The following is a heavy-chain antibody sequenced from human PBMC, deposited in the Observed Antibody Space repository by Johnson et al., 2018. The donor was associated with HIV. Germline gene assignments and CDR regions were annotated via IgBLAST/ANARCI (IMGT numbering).Heavy chain of an antibody. CDR1: GFKFDDYG. D-gene: IGHD5-18*01. J-gene: IGHJ3*02. V-gene: IGHV3-20*04. CDR3: AKDPTAMVTAYAFDI. Sequence: VQLVESGGGVVRPGGSLRLSCVVSGFKFDDYGMNWVRQAPGKGLEWVSGINWNGGSTTYADSVKGRFPISRDNSKNTLYLQMNSLRAEDTAVYYCAKDPTAMVTAYAFDIWGQGTMVTVSS. CDR2: INWNGGST.